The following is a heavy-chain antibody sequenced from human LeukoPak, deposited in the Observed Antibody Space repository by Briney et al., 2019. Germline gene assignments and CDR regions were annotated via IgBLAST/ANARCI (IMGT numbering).Heavy chain of an antibody. V-gene: IGHV1-69*05. CDR1: GYTFTSYG. CDR3: ARDRVGVTILPGAFDI. Sequence: SVKVSCKASGYTFTSYGISWVRQAPGQGLEWMGGIIPIFGTANYAEKFQGRVTITTDESTSTAYMEFSSLRSEDTAVYYCARDRVGVTILPGAFDIWGQGTMVTVSS. D-gene: IGHD1-26*01. CDR2: IIPIFGTA. J-gene: IGHJ3*02.